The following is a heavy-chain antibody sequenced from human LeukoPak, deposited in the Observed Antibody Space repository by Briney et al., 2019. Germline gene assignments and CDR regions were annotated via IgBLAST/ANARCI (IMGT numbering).Heavy chain of an antibody. V-gene: IGHV4-38-2*02. CDR3: ARGSRDWNYAFDI. CDR1: GYSISSGYY. CDR2: IYHSGST. Sequence: AETLSLTCTVSGYSISSGYYWGWIRPPPGKGLEWIGSIYHSGSTYYNPSLKSRVTISVDTSKNQFSLKLRSVNDADTAVYYCARGSRDWNYAFDIWGQGTMVTVAS. D-gene: IGHD1-7*01. J-gene: IGHJ3*02.